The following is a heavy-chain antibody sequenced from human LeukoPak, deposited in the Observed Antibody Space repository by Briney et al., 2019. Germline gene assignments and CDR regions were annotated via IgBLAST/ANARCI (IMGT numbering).Heavy chain of an antibody. D-gene: IGHD6-19*01. CDR3: ARVPHGLRGWPYYFDY. V-gene: IGHV3-21*01. Sequence: GGSLRLSCAASGFTFSSYSMNWVRQAPGKGLEWVSSISSSSSYIYYADSVKGRFTISRDSAKNSLYLQMNSLRAEDTAVYYCARVPHGLRGWPYYFDYWGQGTLVTVSS. CDR1: GFTFSSYS. J-gene: IGHJ4*02. CDR2: ISSSSSYI.